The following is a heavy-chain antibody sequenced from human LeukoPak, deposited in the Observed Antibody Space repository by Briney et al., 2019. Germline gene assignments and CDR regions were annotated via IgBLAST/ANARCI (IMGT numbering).Heavy chain of an antibody. CDR2: IRPKTDGYAT. CDR3: TRLTSSTWSDAFDI. V-gene: IGHV3-73*01. CDR1: GFTFSGSA. D-gene: IGHD6-13*01. J-gene: IGHJ3*02. Sequence: PGGSLRLSCAGSGFTFSGSAIHWVRQASGEGLEWVGRIRPKTDGYATAYAASVKGRFTISRDDSKDTAYLQTNSLTTEDTAVYYRTRLTSSTWSDAFDIWGQGTMVTVSS.